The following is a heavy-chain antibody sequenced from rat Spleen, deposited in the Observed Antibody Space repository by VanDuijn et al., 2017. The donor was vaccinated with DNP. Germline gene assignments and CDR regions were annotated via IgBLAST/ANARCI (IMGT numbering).Heavy chain of an antibody. Sequence: EVQLVESGGGLVQPGRSLKLSCAASGFTFSDYAMAWVRQAPKKGLEWVATIIYDGSSTYYRDSVKGRFTISRDNAKSTLYLQMDSLRSEDTATYYCTRPGSPYYFDHWGQGVMVTVSS. V-gene: IGHV5-17*01. CDR2: IIYDGSST. CDR1: GFTFSDYA. CDR3: TRPGSPYYFDH. J-gene: IGHJ2*01. D-gene: IGHD5-1*01.